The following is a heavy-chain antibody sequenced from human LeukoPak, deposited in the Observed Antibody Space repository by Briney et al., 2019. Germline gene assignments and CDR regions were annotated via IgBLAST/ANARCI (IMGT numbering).Heavy chain of an antibody. CDR2: INWNGGST. Sequence: GGSLRLSCAASGFTFDDYAMHWVRQAPGKGLEWVSGINWNGGSTGYADSVKGRFTISRDNAKNSLYLQMNSLRAEDTALYYCARDRHYYDSSGYDTFDYWGQGTLVTVSS. CDR3: ARDRHYYDSSGYDTFDY. J-gene: IGHJ4*02. V-gene: IGHV3-20*04. D-gene: IGHD3-22*01. CDR1: GFTFDDYA.